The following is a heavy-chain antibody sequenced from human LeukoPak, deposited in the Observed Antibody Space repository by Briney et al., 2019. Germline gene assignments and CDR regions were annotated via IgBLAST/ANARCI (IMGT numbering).Heavy chain of an antibody. D-gene: IGHD4-17*01. CDR2: ISYDGSNK. CDR3: AKYLGYGDYGINFDY. CDR1: GFTFSSYA. J-gene: IGHJ4*02. V-gene: IGHV3-30*18. Sequence: PGGSLRLSCAASGFTFSSYAMHWVRQAPGKGLEWVAVISYDGSNKYYADSVKGRFTISRDNSKNTLYLQMNSLRAEDTAVYYCAKYLGYGDYGINFDYWGQGTLVTVSS.